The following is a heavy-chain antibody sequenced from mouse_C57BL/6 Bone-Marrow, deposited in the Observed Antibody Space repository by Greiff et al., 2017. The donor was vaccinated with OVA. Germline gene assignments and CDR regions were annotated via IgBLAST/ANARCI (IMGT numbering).Heavy chain of an antibody. CDR3: ARHEGYSYPAWFAY. Sequence: VKLMESGAELVKPGASVKLSCKASGYTFTEYTIHWVKQRSGQGLEWIGWFYPGSGSIKYNEKFKDKAALTADKSSSTVYMELSRLTSEDSAVYFCARHEGYSYPAWFAYWGQGTLVTVSA. D-gene: IGHD1-1*01. CDR1: GYTFTEYT. V-gene: IGHV1-62-2*01. J-gene: IGHJ3*01. CDR2: FYPGSGSI.